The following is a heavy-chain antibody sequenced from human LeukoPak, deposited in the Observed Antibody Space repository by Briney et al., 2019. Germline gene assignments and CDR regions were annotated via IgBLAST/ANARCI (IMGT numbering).Heavy chain of an antibody. D-gene: IGHD3-22*01. CDR1: GYTFTSYG. Sequence: GASVKVSCKASGYTFTSYGISWVRQAPGQGLEWMGRIIPILGIANYAQKFQGRVTITADKSTSTAYMELSSLRSEDTAVYYCARELPYYYDSSGYYYFDYWGQGTLVTVSS. CDR3: ARELPYYYDSSGYYYFDY. J-gene: IGHJ4*02. V-gene: IGHV1-69*04. CDR2: IIPILGIA.